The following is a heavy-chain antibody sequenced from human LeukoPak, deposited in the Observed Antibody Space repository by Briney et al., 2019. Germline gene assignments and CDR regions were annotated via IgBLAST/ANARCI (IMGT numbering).Heavy chain of an antibody. J-gene: IGHJ4*02. V-gene: IGHV3-74*01. Sequence: PGGSLRLSCAASGFTFSSYWMHWVRQAPGKGLVWVSRINSDGSSTSYADSVKGRFTISRDNAKNSLYLQMNSLRAEDTAVYYCARDLYSGYDFGLLGYWGQGTLVTVSS. CDR2: INSDGSST. D-gene: IGHD5-12*01. CDR3: ARDLYSGYDFGLLGY. CDR1: GFTFSSYW.